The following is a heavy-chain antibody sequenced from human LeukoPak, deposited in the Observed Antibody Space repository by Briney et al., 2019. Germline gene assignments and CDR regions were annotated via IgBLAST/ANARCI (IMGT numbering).Heavy chain of an antibody. Sequence: GGSLRLSCAASGLTISSHWMHWVRQVPGKGLVWVSRINSDGSSTNYADSVKGRLTISRDNAKNTLYLQMNSLRAEDTAVYYCARGRGPYGWFDPWGQGTLVTVPS. J-gene: IGHJ5*02. V-gene: IGHV3-74*01. D-gene: IGHD3-10*01. CDR1: GLTISSHW. CDR2: INSDGSST. CDR3: ARGRGPYGWFDP.